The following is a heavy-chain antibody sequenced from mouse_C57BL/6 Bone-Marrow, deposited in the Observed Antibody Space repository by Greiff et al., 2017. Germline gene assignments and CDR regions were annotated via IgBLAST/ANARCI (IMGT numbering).Heavy chain of an antibody. CDR1: GFTFSSYA. Sequence: EVKLMESGEGLVKPGGSLKLSCAASGFTFSSYAMSWVRQTPEKRLAWVAYISSGGDYIYYAATVKGRFTISRDNARNTLYLQMSSLKSEDTAMYYGTRTGTWDWYCDVGGTGTTVTVSS. CDR3: TRTGTWDWYCDV. D-gene: IGHD3-3*01. J-gene: IGHJ1*03. V-gene: IGHV5-9-1*02. CDR2: ISSGGDYI.